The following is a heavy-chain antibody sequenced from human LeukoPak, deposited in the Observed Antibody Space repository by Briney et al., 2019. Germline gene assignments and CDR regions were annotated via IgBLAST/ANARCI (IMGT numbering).Heavy chain of an antibody. CDR1: GFTFNNYW. CDR3: ARDDGSRIFDY. J-gene: IGHJ4*02. V-gene: IGHV3-7*01. D-gene: IGHD2-2*03. CDR2: IKQDGTEI. Sequence: GGSLRLSCAASGFTFNNYWMTWFRQAPGKGLEWVANIKQDGTEIFYVDSVRGRFIISRDNAESSLYLQMNSLRVEDTAVYYCARDDGSRIFDYWGQGTLVTVSS.